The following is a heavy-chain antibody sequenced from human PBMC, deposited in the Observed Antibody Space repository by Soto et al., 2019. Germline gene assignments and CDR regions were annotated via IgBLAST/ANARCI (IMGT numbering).Heavy chain of an antibody. CDR2: ISYDGSNK. Sequence: QVQLVESGGGVVQPGRSLRLSCAASGFTFSSYGMHWVRQAPGKGLEWVAVISYDGSNKYYADSVKGRFTISRDNSKNTLYLQMNSLRAEDTAVYYCAKDLSITAVAGSDYYGMDVWGQGTTVTVSS. CDR3: AKDLSITAVAGSDYYGMDV. V-gene: IGHV3-30*18. J-gene: IGHJ6*02. D-gene: IGHD6-19*01. CDR1: GFTFSSYG.